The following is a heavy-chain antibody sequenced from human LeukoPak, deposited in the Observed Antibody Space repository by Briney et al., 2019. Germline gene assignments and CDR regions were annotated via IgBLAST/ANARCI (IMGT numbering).Heavy chain of an antibody. CDR1: GCTFSSYS. V-gene: IGHV3-21*01. CDR3: ASVLGYCSGGSCSDY. CDR2: ISSSSYI. Sequence: GGSLRLSCAASGCTFSSYSMNWVRQAPGKGLEWVSSISSSSYIYYADSGKGRFTISRDNAKNSLYLQMNSLRAEDTAVYYCASVLGYCSGGSCSDYWGQGTLVTVSS. J-gene: IGHJ4*02. D-gene: IGHD2-15*01.